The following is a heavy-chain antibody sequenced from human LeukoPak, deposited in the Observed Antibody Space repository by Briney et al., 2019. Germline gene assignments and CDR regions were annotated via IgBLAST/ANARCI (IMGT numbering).Heavy chain of an antibody. D-gene: IGHD2-15*01. J-gene: IGHJ6*02. V-gene: IGHV4-39*01. Sequence: SETLPLTCTVSGDSMTSSNHYWVWIRQPPGKGLEWIGSIYYGGSTYYNPSLKSRVTISQDTSKNQFSLKVNTVTAADTAVYHCARRSHCTGDSCYPVWGQGATVTVSS. CDR3: ARRSHCTGDSCYPV. CDR1: GDSMTSSNHY. CDR2: IYYGGST.